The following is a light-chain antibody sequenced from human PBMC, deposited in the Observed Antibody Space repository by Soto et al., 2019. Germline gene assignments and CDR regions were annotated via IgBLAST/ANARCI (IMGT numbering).Light chain of an antibody. CDR2: HDT. CDR1: NIGGKT. CDR3: QVWASSTDLYV. J-gene: IGLJ1*01. Sequence: SYELTQPPSVSVAPGQTATITCGGNNIGGKTVHWYQQKPGQAPVVVVDHDTDRPSGIPERFSGSNSGNTATLTISRVEAGDEADYYCQVWASSTDLYVFGPGTRPPS. V-gene: IGLV3-21*02.